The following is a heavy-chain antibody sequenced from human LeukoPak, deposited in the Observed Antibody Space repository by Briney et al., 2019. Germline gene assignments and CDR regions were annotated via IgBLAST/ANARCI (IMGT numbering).Heavy chain of an antibody. CDR3: AKSPQWLVPDY. V-gene: IGHV3-30*18. CDR2: ISYDGSNK. J-gene: IGHJ4*02. D-gene: IGHD6-19*01. Sequence: GGSLRLSCAAPGFTFSSYGMHWVRQAPGKGLEWVAVISYDGSNKYYADSVKGRFTISRDNSKNTLYLQMNSLRAEDTAVYYCAKSPQWLVPDYWGQGTLVTVSS. CDR1: GFTFSSYG.